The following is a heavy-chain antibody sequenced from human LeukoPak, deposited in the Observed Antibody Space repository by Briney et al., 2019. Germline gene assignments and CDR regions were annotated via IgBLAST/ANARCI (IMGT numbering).Heavy chain of an antibody. CDR2: IIPIFGTA. J-gene: IGHJ5*02. CDR1: GGTFSSYA. CDR3: ARERLQENRPYCSSTSCPNWFDP. Sequence: ASVKVSCKASGGTFSSYAISWVRQAPGQGLEWMGGIIPIFGTANYAQKFQGRVTITADESTSTAYMELSSLRSEDTAVYYCARERLQENRPYCSSTSCPNWFDPWGQGTLVTVSS. V-gene: IGHV1-69*01. D-gene: IGHD2-2*01.